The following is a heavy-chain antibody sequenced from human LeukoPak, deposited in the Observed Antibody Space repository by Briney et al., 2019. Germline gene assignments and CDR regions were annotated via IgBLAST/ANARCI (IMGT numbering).Heavy chain of an antibody. V-gene: IGHV1-2*02. J-gene: IGHJ5*01. Sequence: GASVKVSCKASGYTFTGYYMHWVRQAPGQGLEWMGWINPLTGETKSAQRFQGRVSMTRDTSTDTVHMEASRLTSDDTAVYYCARGLTAYSNSWFEFWGQGTLVTVSS. CDR3: ARGLTAYSNSWFEF. CDR2: INPLTGET. D-gene: IGHD6-13*01. CDR1: GYTFTGYY.